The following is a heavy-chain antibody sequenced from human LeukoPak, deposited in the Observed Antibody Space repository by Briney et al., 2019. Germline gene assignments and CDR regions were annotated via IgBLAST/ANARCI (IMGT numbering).Heavy chain of an antibody. V-gene: IGHV4-4*07. J-gene: IGHJ4*02. CDR1: GCSLSSHY. CDR3: AREQAYCGAFDY. D-gene: IGHD2-21*01. CDR2: IYTSGST. Sequence: SETLSLTCTVSGCSLSSHYWSWMRQPAARGREGIGRIYTSGSTNYNPSLKSRVTMSVDTSKNQFSLKLSSVTAEDTAVYYCAREQAYCGAFDYWGQGTLVTVSS.